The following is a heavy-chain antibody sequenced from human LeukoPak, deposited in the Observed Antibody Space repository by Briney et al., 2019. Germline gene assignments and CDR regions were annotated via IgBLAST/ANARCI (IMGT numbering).Heavy chain of an antibody. Sequence: PSETLSLTCTVSGGSISSYYWSWIRQPPGKGLEWIGYIYYSGSTNYNPSLKSRVTISVDTSKNQFSLKLSSVTAADTAVYYCARASYSSGWRYYYYYYMDVWGKGTTVTVSS. CDR3: ARASYSSGWRYYYYYYMDV. D-gene: IGHD6-19*01. V-gene: IGHV4-59*01. CDR2: IYYSGST. J-gene: IGHJ6*03. CDR1: GGSISSYY.